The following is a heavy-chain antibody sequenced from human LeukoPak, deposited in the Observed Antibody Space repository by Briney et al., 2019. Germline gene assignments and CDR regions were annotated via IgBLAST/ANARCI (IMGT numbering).Heavy chain of an antibody. V-gene: IGHV4-4*09. Sequence: SETLSLTCTVSGGSISSYYWSWIRQPPGKGLEWIGYIYTSGSTNYNPSLKSRVTMSVDTSKNQISLKLSSVTAADTAVYYCAREYSSSWYGIFFDYWGQGTLVIVSS. D-gene: IGHD6-13*01. CDR3: AREYSSSWYGIFFDY. J-gene: IGHJ4*02. CDR1: GGSISSYY. CDR2: IYTSGST.